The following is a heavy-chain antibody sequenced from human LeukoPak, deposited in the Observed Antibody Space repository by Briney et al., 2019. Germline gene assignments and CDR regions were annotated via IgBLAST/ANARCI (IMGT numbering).Heavy chain of an antibody. V-gene: IGHV1-8*01. J-gene: IGHJ4*02. D-gene: IGHD4-11*01. CDR2: MNPNSGNT. CDR1: GYTFSSYD. Sequence: GASVKVSCKASGYTFSSYDITWVRQAAGQGLEWMGWMNPNSGNTGYAQKFQGRVTMTRDMSTSTVYMELSSLRSEDTAVYYCARGDSDYSPFDYWGQGTLVTVSS. CDR3: ARGDSDYSPFDY.